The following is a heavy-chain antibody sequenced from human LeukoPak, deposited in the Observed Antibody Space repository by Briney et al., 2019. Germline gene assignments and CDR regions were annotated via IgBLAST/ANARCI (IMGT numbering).Heavy chain of an antibody. V-gene: IGHV2-70*01. CDR2: IDWDDDK. J-gene: IGHJ4*02. CDR1: GFSLITSGMC. CDR3: ARISAYGDYYFDY. D-gene: IGHD4-17*01. Sequence: ESGPALVKPTQILTLTCTFSGFSLITSGMCVSWIRQPPGKALEWLALIDWDDDKYYSTSLKTRLTISKDTFKNQVVLAMTNMDPVDTATYYCARISAYGDYYFDYWGQGTLVTVSS.